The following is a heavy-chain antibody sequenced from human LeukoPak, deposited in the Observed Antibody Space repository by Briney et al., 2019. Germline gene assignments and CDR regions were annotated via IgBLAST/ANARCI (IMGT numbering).Heavy chain of an antibody. J-gene: IGHJ4*02. CDR2: IYYSGST. V-gene: IGHV4-61*01. CDR3: ARANCGAYCYSPDY. Sequence: PSETLSLTCTVSGGSVSSGSYSWSWIRQPPGKGLEWIGSIYYSGSTNYNPSLKSRVTISVDSSKNQFSLNLSSVTAADTAVYYCARANCGAYCYSPDYWGQGTLVTVSS. D-gene: IGHD2-21*01. CDR1: GGSVSSGSYS.